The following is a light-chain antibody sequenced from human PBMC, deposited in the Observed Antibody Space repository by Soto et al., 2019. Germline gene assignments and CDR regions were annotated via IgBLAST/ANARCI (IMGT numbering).Light chain of an antibody. CDR1: SSDVGAYIY. J-gene: IGLJ2*01. CDR2: DVS. V-gene: IGLV2-14*01. Sequence: QPVLTQPASVSGSPGQSITISCTGTSSDVGAYIYVSWYQQYPGEAPKLMIYDVSNRFSGVSNRLSGSKSGNTASLTISGLQAEDEADYYCSSYTSSSTLVFGGGTKVTVL. CDR3: SSYTSSSTLV.